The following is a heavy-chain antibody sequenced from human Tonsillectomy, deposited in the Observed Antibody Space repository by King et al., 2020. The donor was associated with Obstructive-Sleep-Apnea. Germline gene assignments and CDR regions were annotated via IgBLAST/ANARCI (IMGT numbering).Heavy chain of an antibody. V-gene: IGHV3-7*03. Sequence: VQLVESGGGLVQPGGSLRLSCAASGFTFSYYWMSWVRQAPGKGLEWVTNMNQDGSEKYYVDSVKGRFTISRDNAKNSLYLQMNSLRDEDTAVYYCATVDSYYYGMDVWGQGTTVTVSS. CDR2: MNQDGSEK. CDR1: GFTFSYYW. D-gene: IGHD5-12*01. CDR3: ATVDSYYYGMDV. J-gene: IGHJ6*02.